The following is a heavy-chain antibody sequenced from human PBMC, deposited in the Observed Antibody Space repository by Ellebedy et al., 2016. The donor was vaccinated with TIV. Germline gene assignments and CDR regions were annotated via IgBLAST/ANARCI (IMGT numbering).Heavy chain of an antibody. V-gene: IGHV3-7*01. CDR1: GFTFSSNA. CDR3: ARGRGGVYSYGTRDWFDP. J-gene: IGHJ5*02. Sequence: GGSLRLSCAASGFTFSSNAMSWVRQAPGKGLEWVAFINPDGSKKYYMDSVKGRFTISRDSAKNSLYLQMNSLRAEDTAVYYCARGRGGVYSYGTRDWFDPWGQGTLVTVSS. D-gene: IGHD5-18*01. CDR2: INPDGSKK.